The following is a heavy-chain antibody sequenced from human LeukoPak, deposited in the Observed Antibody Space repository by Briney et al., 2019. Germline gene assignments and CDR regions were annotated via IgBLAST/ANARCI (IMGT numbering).Heavy chain of an antibody. CDR1: GFTLKNYW. Sequence: GSLRLSCETSGFTLKNYWMSWLRRAPGKGLEWIGEINHSGSTNYNPSLKSRVTISVDTSKNQFSLKLSSVTAADTAVYYCAKDKMAGATISYFDYWGQGTLVTVSS. V-gene: IGHV4-34*01. CDR3: AKDKMAGATISYFDY. J-gene: IGHJ4*02. CDR2: INHSGST. D-gene: IGHD5-12*01.